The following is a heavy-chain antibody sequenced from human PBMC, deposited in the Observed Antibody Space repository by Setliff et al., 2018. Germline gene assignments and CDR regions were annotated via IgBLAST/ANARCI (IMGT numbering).Heavy chain of an antibody. CDR2: INHSGST. Sequence: PSETLSLTCAVYSGSFSGYFWSWIRQPPGKGLEWIGEINHSGSTNYNPSLESRLTISVDTSKNQFSLKLKSVTAADTAVYYCARGRNVAARLFDSWGQGILVTVSS. CDR3: ARGRNVAARLFDS. CDR1: SGSFSGYF. V-gene: IGHV4-34*01. J-gene: IGHJ4*02. D-gene: IGHD6-6*01.